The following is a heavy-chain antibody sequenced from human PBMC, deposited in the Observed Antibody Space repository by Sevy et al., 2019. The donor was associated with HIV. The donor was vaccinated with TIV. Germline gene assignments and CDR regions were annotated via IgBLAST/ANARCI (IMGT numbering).Heavy chain of an antibody. V-gene: IGHV3-74*01. Sequence: GGSLRLSCAASGFTFSNYWMHWVRRAPGKGLVWVSRISSDGTNTIYADSVKGRFTLSRDNAKNTLYLHMNNLTAEDTAMYYCARDMATTGAFDIWGHGTMVTVSS. D-gene: IGHD4-17*01. CDR3: ARDMATTGAFDI. J-gene: IGHJ3*02. CDR2: ISSDGTNT. CDR1: GFTFSNYW.